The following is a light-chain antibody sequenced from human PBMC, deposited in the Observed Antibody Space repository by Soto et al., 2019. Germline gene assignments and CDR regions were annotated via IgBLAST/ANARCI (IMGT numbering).Light chain of an antibody. V-gene: IGKV3-15*01. J-gene: IGKJ2*01. Sequence: EIVMTQFPATPSVSPGERATLSCRASQSVSSNLAWFQQKPGQAPRLLIYGASTRATGIPARFSGSGSGTEFTLTISSLQSEDFAVYYCQQYNNWPPMYTFGQGTKLEIK. CDR2: GAS. CDR1: QSVSSN. CDR3: QQYNNWPPMYT.